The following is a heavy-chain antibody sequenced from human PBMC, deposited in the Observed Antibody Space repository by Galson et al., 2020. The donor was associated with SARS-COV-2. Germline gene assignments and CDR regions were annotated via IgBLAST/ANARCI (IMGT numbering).Heavy chain of an antibody. CDR2: VYPSGTT. CDR3: ARQGVNMIVLVTVPGWYFDL. CDR1: GYSVSTTNY. Sequence: SETLSLTCTVSGYSVSTTNYWGWVRQPPGRGLEWIGSVYPSGTTYYNPSLKSRVTLSVDTSKNQFSLRLDSVTAADTALYYCARQGVNMIVLVTVPGWYFDLWGRGTLFTVSS. J-gene: IGHJ2*01. D-gene: IGHD3-22*01. V-gene: IGHV4-38-2*02.